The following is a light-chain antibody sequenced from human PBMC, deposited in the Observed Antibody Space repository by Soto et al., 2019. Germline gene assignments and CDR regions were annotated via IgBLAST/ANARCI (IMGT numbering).Light chain of an antibody. CDR1: QSVSSN. V-gene: IGKV3-11*01. Sequence: EIVLTQSPATLSLSPGERATLSCRASQSVSSNLAWYQQKPGQAPRLLIYDASNRATVIPPRFSGSGSGTDFTLTISSLEPEDFAVYYCQRGDTFGQGTRLEIK. CDR3: QRGDT. J-gene: IGKJ5*01. CDR2: DAS.